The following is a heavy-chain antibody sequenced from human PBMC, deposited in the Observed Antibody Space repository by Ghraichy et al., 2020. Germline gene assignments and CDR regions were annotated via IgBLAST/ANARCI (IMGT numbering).Heavy chain of an antibody. Sequence: SGPTLVKPTQTLTLTCTFSGFSLSTSGMRVGWIRQPPGKALEWLARIDWDDDKFYSTSLKTRLTISKDTSKNQVVLTMTNMDPVDTATYYCVRIMAGTYFDYWGQGNLVTVTS. J-gene: IGHJ4*02. CDR2: IDWDDDK. D-gene: IGHD1/OR15-1a*01. CDR1: GFSLSTSGMR. V-gene: IGHV2-70*04. CDR3: VRIMAGTYFDY.